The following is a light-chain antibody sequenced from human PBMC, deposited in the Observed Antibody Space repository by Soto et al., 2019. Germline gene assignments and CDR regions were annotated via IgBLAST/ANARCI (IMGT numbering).Light chain of an antibody. CDR1: SSDVGGYNY. Sequence: QSALTQPPSASGSPGQSVTISCTGTSSDVGGYNYVSWYQQHPGKAPKLMIYEVSKRPSGVPDRFSGSKSGNTASLTVSGLQAEDEAEYYCSSYAGSKSWNWVFGGGTKLTVL. CDR2: EVS. V-gene: IGLV2-8*01. CDR3: SSYAGSKSWNWV. J-gene: IGLJ3*02.